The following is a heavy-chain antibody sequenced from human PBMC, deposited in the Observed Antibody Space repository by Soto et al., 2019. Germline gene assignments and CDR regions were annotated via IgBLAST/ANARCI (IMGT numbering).Heavy chain of an antibody. J-gene: IGHJ3*02. D-gene: IGHD2-2*01. CDR2: ISSSSSYI. CDR3: ARVRANCSSTSCYAFDI. Sequence: GGSLRLSCAASGFTFSSYSMNWVRRAPGKGLEWVSSISSSSSYIYYADSVKGRFTISRDNAKNSLYLQMNSLRAEDTAVYYCARVRANCSSTSCYAFDIWGQGTMVTVSS. CDR1: GFTFSSYS. V-gene: IGHV3-21*01.